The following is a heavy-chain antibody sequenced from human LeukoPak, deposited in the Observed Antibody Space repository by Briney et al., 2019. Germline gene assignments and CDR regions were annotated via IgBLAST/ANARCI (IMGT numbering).Heavy chain of an antibody. CDR1: GYRFTSHW. V-gene: IGHV5-10-1*01. CDR3: AREGRYSSGWYDYYGMDV. D-gene: IGHD6-19*01. J-gene: IGHJ6*02. CDR2: IDPSDSYT. Sequence: GKSLNISCKGSGYRFTSHWISWARQMPGKGLEWMGRIDPSDSYTNYSPSFQGHVTISADKSISTAYLQWSSLKASDTAMYYCAREGRYSSGWYDYYGMDVWGQGTTVTVSS.